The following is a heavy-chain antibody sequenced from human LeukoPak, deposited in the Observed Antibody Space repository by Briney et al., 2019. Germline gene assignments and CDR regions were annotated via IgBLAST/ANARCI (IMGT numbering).Heavy chain of an antibody. V-gene: IGHV4-38-2*02. CDR3: ARWASISREPGGFFDH. CDR1: GDSVTNDFF. Sequence: KPSETLSLTCTVSGDSVTNDFFWGWVRQPPGKELEWIGSFCLGRDTYYRPSLKSRVTILVDTSKNQFSLNLNSVTAADTAVYYCARWASISREPGGFFDHWGQGTLVTVSS. CDR2: FCLGRDT. J-gene: IGHJ4*02. D-gene: IGHD1-14*01.